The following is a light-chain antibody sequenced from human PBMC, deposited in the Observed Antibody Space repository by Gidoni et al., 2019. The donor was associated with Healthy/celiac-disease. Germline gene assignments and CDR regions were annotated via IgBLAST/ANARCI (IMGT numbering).Light chain of an antibody. CDR1: QRVSSN. Sequence: EIVMTQSPATLSVSPGERATLSCRASQRVSSNLAWYQQKPGQAPRLLIYGASTRATGIPARFSGSGSGTEFTLTISRLQSEDFAVYYCQQYNNWPPWTFGHGTKVEIK. CDR3: QQYNNWPPWT. CDR2: GAS. V-gene: IGKV3-15*01. J-gene: IGKJ1*01.